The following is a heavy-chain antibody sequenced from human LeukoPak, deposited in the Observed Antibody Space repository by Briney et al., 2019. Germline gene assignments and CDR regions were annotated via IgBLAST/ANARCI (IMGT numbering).Heavy chain of an antibody. CDR1: GYTFTSYY. Sequence: GASVKVSCKASGYTFTSYYIHWVRQAPGQGLEWMGIINPSGGSTSYAQKFQGRVTMTRDTSTSTVYMELSSLRSEDTAVYYCARDRCSSTSCYTFDYWGQGTLVTVSS. CDR2: INPSGGST. D-gene: IGHD2-2*02. J-gene: IGHJ4*02. V-gene: IGHV1-46*03. CDR3: ARDRCSSTSCYTFDY.